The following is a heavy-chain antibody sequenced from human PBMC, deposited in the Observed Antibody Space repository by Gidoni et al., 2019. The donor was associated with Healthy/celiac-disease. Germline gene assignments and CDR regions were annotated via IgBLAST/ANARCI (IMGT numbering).Heavy chain of an antibody. CDR3: ARDRLAGTFGITDY. Sequence: EWMGWISAYPGNTHYAQKLHGRVTMPTDTSTSTAYMELRSLRSDDTAVYYCARDRLAGTFGITDYWGQGTLVTVSS. V-gene: IGHV1-18*01. CDR2: ISAYPGNT. D-gene: IGHD6-19*01. J-gene: IGHJ4*02.